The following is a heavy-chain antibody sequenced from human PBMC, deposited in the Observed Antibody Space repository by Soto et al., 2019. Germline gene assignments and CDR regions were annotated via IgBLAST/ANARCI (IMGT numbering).Heavy chain of an antibody. CDR3: ASGRELLSYSFDY. J-gene: IGHJ4*02. CDR2: ISSSGSTI. D-gene: IGHD1-26*01. Sequence: GGSLRLSCAASGFTFSDYYMSWIRQAPGKGLEWVSYISSSGSTIYYADSVKGRFTISRDNAKNSLYLQMNSLRAEDTAVYYCASGRELLSYSFDYWGQGTLVTVSS. CDR1: GFTFSDYY. V-gene: IGHV3-11*01.